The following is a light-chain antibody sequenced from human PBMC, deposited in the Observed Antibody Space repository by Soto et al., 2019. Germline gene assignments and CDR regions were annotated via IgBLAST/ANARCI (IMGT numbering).Light chain of an antibody. CDR2: GAS. V-gene: IGKV3-20*01. Sequence: EIVLTQSPGSLSLSPGEGATLSCRASQSVSSSFFAWYQQKPGQAPSLLIYGASMRATGVPDRFSGSGSGTDFTLSISRLEPEDFAVYYCQQYDSSVTFGQGTKVEIK. CDR3: QQYDSSVT. J-gene: IGKJ1*01. CDR1: QSVSSSF.